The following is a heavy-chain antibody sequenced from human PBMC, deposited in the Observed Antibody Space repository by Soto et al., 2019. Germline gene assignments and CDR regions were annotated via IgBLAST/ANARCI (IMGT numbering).Heavy chain of an antibody. Sequence: ASVKISCKASEYIFTKYFIYWVRQAPGQRLEWMRWNNADNGNTRYSQEFQGRVTIVTYTPATTAYMDLSRLRSEDMPVFQCGGDCEHTVLLMCGLEGRLIVKIRKHWCVKQRGDWFVSWCQGIHVTLSS. CDR3: GGDCEHTVLLMCGLEGRLIVKIRKHWCVKQRGDWFVS. CDR2: NNADNGNT. CDR1: EYIFTKYF. D-gene: IGHD3-16*01. J-gene: IGHJ5*01. V-gene: IGHV1-3*02.